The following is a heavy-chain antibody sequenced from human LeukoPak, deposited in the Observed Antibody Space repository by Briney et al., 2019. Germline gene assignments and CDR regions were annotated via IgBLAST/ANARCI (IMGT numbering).Heavy chain of an antibody. D-gene: IGHD3-3*01. CDR1: GGSFSGYY. J-gene: IGHJ5*02. CDR3: ARGMLRFLEWLTDNWFDP. V-gene: IGHV4-34*01. Sequence: SETLSLTCAVYGGSFSGYYWSWIRQPPGKGLEWIGEINHSGSTNYNPSLKSRVTISVDTSKNQFSLKLSSVTAADTAVYCCARGMLRFLEWLTDNWFDPWGQGTLVTVSS. CDR2: INHSGST.